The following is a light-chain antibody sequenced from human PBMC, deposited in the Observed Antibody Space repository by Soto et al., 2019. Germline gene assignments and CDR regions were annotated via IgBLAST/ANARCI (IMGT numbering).Light chain of an antibody. CDR1: QSISSY. V-gene: IGKV1-39*01. J-gene: IGKJ4*01. Sequence: SSLSASVGDRVTITCRASQSISSYLNWYQQKPGKAPKLLIYAASSLQSGVPSRFSGSGSGTDFTLTISSLQPEDFATYYCQQSTTTFGGGTKVDIK. CDR2: AAS. CDR3: QQSTTT.